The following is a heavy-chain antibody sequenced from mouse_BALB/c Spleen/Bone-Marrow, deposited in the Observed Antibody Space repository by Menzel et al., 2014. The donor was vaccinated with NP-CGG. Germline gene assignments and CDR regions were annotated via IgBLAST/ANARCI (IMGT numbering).Heavy chain of an antibody. CDR1: GFNIKDTY. J-gene: IGHJ1*01. CDR3: ASYRYAWYFDV. D-gene: IGHD2-14*01. V-gene: IGHV14-3*02. CDR2: IDPANGNT. Sequence: EVKLVESGAELVKPEASVKLSCTASGFNIKDTYIHWVKQRPEQGLEWIGRIDPANGNTKYDPKFQGKATITADTSSNTAYLQLSSLTSEDTAVYYCASYRYAWYFDVWGAGTTVTVSS.